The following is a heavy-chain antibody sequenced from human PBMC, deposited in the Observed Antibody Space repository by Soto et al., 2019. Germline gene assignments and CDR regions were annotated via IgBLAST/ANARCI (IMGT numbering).Heavy chain of an antibody. V-gene: IGHV1-2*04. CDR1: GYSFSAYY. CDR3: ARESGGTTATLDYSYFYMDV. CDR2: INPNSGGT. Sequence: QVQLVQSGAEVKKPGASVRVSCKASGYSFSAYYIHWMRQAPGQGLEWMGWINPNSGGTKFAQKFQGWVTMTRDTSISTAYMELSRLKSDDTAVYFCARESGGTTATLDYSYFYMDVWGKGTTVTVSS. J-gene: IGHJ6*03. D-gene: IGHD4-17*01.